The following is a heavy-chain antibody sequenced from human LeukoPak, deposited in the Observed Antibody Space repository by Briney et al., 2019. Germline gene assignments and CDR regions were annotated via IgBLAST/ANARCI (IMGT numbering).Heavy chain of an antibody. Sequence: GGSLRLSCAASGFTFGDCALGWVRQPPGKGLEWVSAISGGGGATFFADSVKGRFTISRDNLKNILYLQMHGLSPEDTAIYYCASELDLPTNWAFDYWGQGALVTVSS. J-gene: IGHJ4*02. V-gene: IGHV3-23*01. CDR2: ISGGGGAT. D-gene: IGHD7-27*01. CDR3: ASELDLPTNWAFDY. CDR1: GFTFGDCA.